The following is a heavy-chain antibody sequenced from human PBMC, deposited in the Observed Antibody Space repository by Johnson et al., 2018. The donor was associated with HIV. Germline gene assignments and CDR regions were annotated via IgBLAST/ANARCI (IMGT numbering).Heavy chain of an antibody. J-gene: IGHJ3*02. CDR3: ARDRPSKWLRSNDDAFDI. Sequence: QVLLVESGGGLFHPGGSRGLSFAASGSTSIGYAFHWARRAPGRGLAWGPVLCYVGGINSYPNSLKAGFPISRDNSKNSLYLQMNSLRAEDTAVYYCARDRPSKWLRSNDDAFDIWSQGTMVSVSS. V-gene: IGHV3-33*08. CDR2: LCYVGGIN. D-gene: IGHD5-12*01. CDR1: GSTSIGYA.